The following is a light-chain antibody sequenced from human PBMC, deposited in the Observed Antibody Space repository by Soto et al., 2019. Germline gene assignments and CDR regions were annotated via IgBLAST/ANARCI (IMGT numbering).Light chain of an antibody. CDR2: TLS. J-gene: IGKJ5*01. CDR3: MQRREFTIT. Sequence: IMLTQTPLSMPVTTGEPASISCRSSQSLLDSADGNTYLDWYVQKPGQSPQLLIYTLSSRASGVPPTFIGIGSRTDYTLQISRGEAEDVGVYYCMQRREFTITFGQGTRLEIK. CDR1: QSLLDSADGNTY. V-gene: IGKV2-40*01.